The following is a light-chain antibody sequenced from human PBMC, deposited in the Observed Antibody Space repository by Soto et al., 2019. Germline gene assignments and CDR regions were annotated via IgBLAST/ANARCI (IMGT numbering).Light chain of an antibody. CDR1: QGISSY. V-gene: IGKV1-9*01. Sequence: IQLNQSPSSLSASVGDRVTITCRASQGISSYLAWYQQKPGKAPKLLIYAASTLQSGVPSRFSGSGSGTDFTLTISSLQPEDFATSDCQQLNSYPTFGGGTKVEIK. CDR2: AAS. J-gene: IGKJ4*01. CDR3: QQLNSYPT.